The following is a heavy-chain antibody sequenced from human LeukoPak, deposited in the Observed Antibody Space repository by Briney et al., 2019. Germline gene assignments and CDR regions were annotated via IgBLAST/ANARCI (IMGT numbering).Heavy chain of an antibody. J-gene: IGHJ4*02. D-gene: IGHD6-13*01. CDR3: ARQQQLGSYYFDY. Sequence: SETLSLTCAVYGGSFSGYYWSWIRQPPGKGLEWIGEINHSGSTNYNPSLKSRVTISVDTSKNQFSLKLSSVTAADTAVYYCARQQQLGSYYFDYWGQGTLVTVSS. V-gene: IGHV4-34*01. CDR1: GGSFSGYY. CDR2: INHSGST.